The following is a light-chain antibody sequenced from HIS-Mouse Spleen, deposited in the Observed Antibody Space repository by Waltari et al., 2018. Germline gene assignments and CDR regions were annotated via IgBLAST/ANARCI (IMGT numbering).Light chain of an antibody. J-gene: IGLJ2*01. V-gene: IGLV2-23*03. CDR2: EGS. Sequence: QSALTQPASVSGSPGQSITISCTGTSSDVGSYNLVSWYQQHPGKAPKLMICEGSKRPSGVSNRFAGSKAGNTAALTSAGRQAEDEADYYCCSYAGSSTFEVFGGGTKLTVL. CDR1: SSDVGSYNL. CDR3: CSYAGSSTFEV.